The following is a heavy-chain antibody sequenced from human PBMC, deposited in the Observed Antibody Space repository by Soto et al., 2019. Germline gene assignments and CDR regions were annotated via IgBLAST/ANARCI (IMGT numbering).Heavy chain of an antibody. CDR3: ARGRFVVLPYYYYYGCVV. CDR2: IYDRGRT. CDR1: GGSINSDGYY. Sequence: QVQLQESGPGLVRPSQTLSLTCSVSGGSINSDGYYWTRIRQHPGQGLEWIGYIYDRGRTSYNPSLKSRVTIPLDTSENQFSLRLMSVTAADTALYYCARGRFVVLPYYYYYGCVVLGHGTTVTVS. J-gene: IGHJ6*02. V-gene: IGHV4-31*03. D-gene: IGHD3-10*01.